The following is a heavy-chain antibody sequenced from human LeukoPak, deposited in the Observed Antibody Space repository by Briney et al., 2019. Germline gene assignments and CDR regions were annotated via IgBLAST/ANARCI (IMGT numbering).Heavy chain of an antibody. CDR2: VSYDGSNK. J-gene: IGHJ3*02. CDR1: GFTFSSYG. CDR3: ARDHGLSLGAFDI. Sequence: GGSLRLSCAASGFTFSSYGMHWVRQAPGKGLEWVAVVSYDGSNKYYADSVKGRFTISRDNAKNSLYLQMNSLRAEDTAVYYCARDHGLSLGAFDIWGQGTMVTVSS. D-gene: IGHD7-27*01. V-gene: IGHV3-30*03.